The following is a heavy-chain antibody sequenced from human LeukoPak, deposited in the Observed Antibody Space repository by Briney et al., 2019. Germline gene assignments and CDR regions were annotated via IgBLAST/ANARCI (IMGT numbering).Heavy chain of an antibody. J-gene: IGHJ4*02. CDR2: INWNGGNT. CDR1: GFTFDDYG. CDR3: AKQGGVLWFGVDY. Sequence: GGSLRLSCAASGFTFDDYGMSWVRQAPGKGLEWVSGINWNGGNTGYADSVKGRFTISRDNAKNSLYLQMNSLRAEDTAVYYCAKQGGVLWFGVDYWGQGTLVTVSS. V-gene: IGHV3-20*04. D-gene: IGHD3-10*01.